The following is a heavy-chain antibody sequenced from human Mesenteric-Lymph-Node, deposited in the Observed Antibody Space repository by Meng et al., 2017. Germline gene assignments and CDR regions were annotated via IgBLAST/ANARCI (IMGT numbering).Heavy chain of an antibody. V-gene: IGHV3-30*05. J-gene: IGHJ6*02. CDR2: IFHDGSNT. Sequence: GESLKISCAASGFTFSHYGMHWVRQAPGKGLEWVAFIFHDGSNTYYADSVKGRFTISRDNSKNTLYLQMSSLRGEDTAVYYCARVNSYYGMDVWGQGTTVTVSS. CDR3: ARVNSYYGMDV. CDR1: GFTFSHYG. D-gene: IGHD1-7*01.